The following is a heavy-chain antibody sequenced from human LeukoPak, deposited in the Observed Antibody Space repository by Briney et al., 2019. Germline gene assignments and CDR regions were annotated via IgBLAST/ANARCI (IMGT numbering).Heavy chain of an antibody. CDR2: INPNSGGT. CDR3: ARDLSGPGY. CDR1: GYTFTGYY. V-gene: IGHV1-2*02. Sequence: ASVKVSCKASGYTFTGYYMHWVRQAPGQGLEWMGWINPNSGGTNYAPKFQGLVTMSSDASTSTVYMELSSLRSEDTAVYYCARDLSGPGYWGQGTLVTVSS. J-gene: IGHJ4*02.